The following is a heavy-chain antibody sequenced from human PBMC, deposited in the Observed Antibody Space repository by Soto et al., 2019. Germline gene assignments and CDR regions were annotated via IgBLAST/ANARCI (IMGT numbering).Heavy chain of an antibody. J-gene: IGHJ4*02. D-gene: IGHD5-12*01. CDR3: ASNSGARYYFDY. CDR1: GGTFSSYA. CDR2: IIPTFGTA. Sequence: ASVKVSCKASGGTFSSYAISWVRQAPGQGLEWMGGIIPTFGTANYAQKFQGRVTITADESTSTAYMELSSLRSEDTAVYYCASNSGARYYFDYWGQGTLVTVSS. V-gene: IGHV1-69*13.